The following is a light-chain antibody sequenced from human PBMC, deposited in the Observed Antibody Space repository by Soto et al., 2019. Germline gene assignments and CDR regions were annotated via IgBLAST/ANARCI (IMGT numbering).Light chain of an antibody. CDR3: QQTYSTLIT. V-gene: IGKV1-39*01. Sequence: DNPMTQSPSSLSASVGDRVTIACRASQSISGYLNWYQQRPGKAPKLLIYAASSLQSGVPSRFSGSGSGTDFTLTISSLQPEDFVTYYCQQTYSTLITFGQGTRLEI. CDR1: QSISGY. J-gene: IGKJ5*01. CDR2: AAS.